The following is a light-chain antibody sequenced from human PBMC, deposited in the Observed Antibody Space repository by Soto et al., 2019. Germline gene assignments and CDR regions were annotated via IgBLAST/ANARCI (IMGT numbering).Light chain of an antibody. J-gene: IGKJ3*01. CDR2: AAS. Sequence: DIQMTQSPSSLSASVGDRVTITCRASQSIRSYLNWYQQKPGKAPKLLTYAASSFQSVGPSRFSVSRSGTDFTLTISSLQPEDFAPYDCQQSYSTPFTFGPRTKVDS. V-gene: IGKV1-39*01. CDR1: QSIRSY. CDR3: QQSYSTPFT.